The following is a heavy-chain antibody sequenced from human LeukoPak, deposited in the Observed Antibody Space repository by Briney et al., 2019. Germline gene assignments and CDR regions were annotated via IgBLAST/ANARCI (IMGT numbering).Heavy chain of an antibody. J-gene: IGHJ5*02. CDR3: ARGIVVVAAATSNWFDP. CDR1: GYTFTSYY. Sequence: ASVKVSCKASGYTFTSYYMHWVRQAPGEGLEWMGIINPSGGSTSYAQKFQGRVTMTRDMSTSAVYMELSSLRSEDTAVYYCARGIVVVAAATSNWFDPWGQGTLVTVSS. V-gene: IGHV1-46*01. D-gene: IGHD2-15*01. CDR2: INPSGGST.